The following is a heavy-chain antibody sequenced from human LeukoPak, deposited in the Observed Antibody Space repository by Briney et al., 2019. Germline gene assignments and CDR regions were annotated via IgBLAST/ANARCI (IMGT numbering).Heavy chain of an antibody. CDR2: ISAYNGNT. V-gene: IGHV1-18*01. D-gene: IGHD2-15*01. CDR3: AREGYCSGGSCYSGVPDY. J-gene: IGHJ4*02. CDR1: GYTFTSYG. Sequence: EASVKVSCKASGYTFTSYGISWVRQAPGQGLEWMGWISAYNGNTNYAQKLQGRVTMTTDTSTSTAYMELRSLRSDDTAVYYCAREGYCSGGSCYSGVPDYWGQGTLVTVSP.